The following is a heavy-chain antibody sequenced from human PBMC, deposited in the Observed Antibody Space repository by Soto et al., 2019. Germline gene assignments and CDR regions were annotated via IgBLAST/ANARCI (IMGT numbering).Heavy chain of an antibody. CDR1: GGSISSGVYY. CDR2: IYYSGST. CDR3: ARIIYDYIWGSYRYADY. V-gene: IGHV4-31*03. D-gene: IGHD3-16*02. Sequence: QVQLQESGPGLVKPSQTLSLTCTVSGGSISSGVYYWSWIRQHPGKGLEWIGYIYYSGSTYYNPSLKSRVTISVDTSKNQFSLKLISVTAADTAVYYCARIIYDYIWGSYRYADYWGQGTLVTVSS. J-gene: IGHJ4*02.